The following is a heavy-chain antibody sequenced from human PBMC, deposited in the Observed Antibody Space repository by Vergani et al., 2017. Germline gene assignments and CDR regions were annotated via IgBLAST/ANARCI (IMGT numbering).Heavy chain of an antibody. CDR2: ISSSSAYL. J-gene: IGHJ5*02. CDR3: ASRVSANGGLDT. D-gene: IGHD2-15*01. Sequence: VQLVESGGGLVKPGGSLRLSCEGSGFTFKNNTMTWVRQAPGKGLEWVSSISSSSAYLHYADSVKGRFTISRDNAKKSLFLQMNNLRADDTAVYDCASRVSANGGLDTWGQGTLVTVSS. V-gene: IGHV3-21*02. CDR1: GFTFKNNT.